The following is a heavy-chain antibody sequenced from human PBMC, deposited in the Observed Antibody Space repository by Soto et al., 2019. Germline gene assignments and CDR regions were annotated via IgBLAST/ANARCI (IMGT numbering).Heavy chain of an antibody. Sequence: QAGGSLRLSCAASGFTFSSSWMSWVRQAPGKGLEGVANIKQDGSEKYYVDSVKGRFTISRDNAKNSLYLQMNSLRAEDTAVYYCARDGYCSGGNCYRDYWGQGALVTVSS. CDR2: IKQDGSEK. CDR3: ARDGYCSGGNCYRDY. CDR1: GFTFSSSW. D-gene: IGHD2-15*01. J-gene: IGHJ4*02. V-gene: IGHV3-7*01.